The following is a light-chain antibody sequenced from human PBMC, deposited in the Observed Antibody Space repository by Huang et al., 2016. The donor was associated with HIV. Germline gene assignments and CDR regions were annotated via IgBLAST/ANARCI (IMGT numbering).Light chain of an antibody. Sequence: AIQMTQSPSSLSASVGDRVTITCRASQGITNDLAWYQQKPVEAPKLLITGASTLRGGVPSRFSSSGSGAYFTLPISSMQPEDYAAYYCLQDHNYPRTFGQGTKVEI. J-gene: IGKJ1*01. CDR2: GAS. CDR3: LQDHNYPRT. CDR1: QGITND. V-gene: IGKV1-6*01.